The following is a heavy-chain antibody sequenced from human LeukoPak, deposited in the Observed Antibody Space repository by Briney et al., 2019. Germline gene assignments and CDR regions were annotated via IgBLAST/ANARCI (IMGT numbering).Heavy chain of an antibody. CDR1: GFTFSSYS. V-gene: IGHV3-21*04. Sequence: PGGSLRLSCAASGFTFSSYSMNWVRQAPGKGLEWVSSISSSSSYIYYADSVKGRFTISRDNAKNSLYLQMNSLRAEDTAIYCCVRDRGTYRPIDYWGQGTLVTVSS. D-gene: IGHD1-26*01. CDR3: VRDRGTYRPIDY. CDR2: ISSSSSYI. J-gene: IGHJ4*02.